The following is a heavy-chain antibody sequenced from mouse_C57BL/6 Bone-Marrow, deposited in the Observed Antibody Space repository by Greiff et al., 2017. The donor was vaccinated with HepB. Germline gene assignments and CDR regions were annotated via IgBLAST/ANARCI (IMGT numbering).Heavy chain of an antibody. V-gene: IGHV6-6*01. CDR1: GFTFSDAW. CDR3: TRPLTSHFDY. Sequence: EVNVVESGGGLVQPGGSMKLSCAASGFTFSDAWMDWVRQSPEKGLEWVAEIRNKANNHATYYAESVKGRFTISRDDSKSSVYLQMNSLRAEDTGIYYCTRPLTSHFDYWGQGTTLTVSS. D-gene: IGHD5-1*01. J-gene: IGHJ2*01. CDR2: IRNKANNHAT.